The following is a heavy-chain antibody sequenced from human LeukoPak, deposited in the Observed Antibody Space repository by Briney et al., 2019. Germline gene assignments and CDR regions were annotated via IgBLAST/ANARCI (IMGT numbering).Heavy chain of an antibody. CDR3: ARGATVTYYFDF. J-gene: IGHJ4*02. CDR2: ISTTGRTI. Sequence: GGSLRLSCADFGFTFSNYAMSWVRQAPGKGLEWVAYISTTGRTIYYADSVKGRFTVSRNNAKNSLFLQMNSLTAGDTAVYYCARGATVTYYFDFWGQGTLVSVSS. CDR1: GFTFSNYA. D-gene: IGHD4-17*01. V-gene: IGHV3-48*03.